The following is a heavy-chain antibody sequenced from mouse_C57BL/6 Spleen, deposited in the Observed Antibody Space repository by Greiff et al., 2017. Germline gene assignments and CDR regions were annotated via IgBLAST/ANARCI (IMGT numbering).Heavy chain of an antibody. J-gene: IGHJ1*03. CDR1: GYSITSGYY. V-gene: IGHV3-6*01. CDR2: ISYDGSN. D-gene: IGHD2-3*01. CDR3: ARGLGGYYGYWYFDV. Sequence: DVQLQESGPGLVKPSQSLSLTCSVTGYSITSGYYWNWIRQFPGNKLEWMGYISYDGSNNYNPSLKNRISITRDTSKIQIFLKLKSLTTEDTATYYCARGLGGYYGYWYFDVWGTGTTVTVSS.